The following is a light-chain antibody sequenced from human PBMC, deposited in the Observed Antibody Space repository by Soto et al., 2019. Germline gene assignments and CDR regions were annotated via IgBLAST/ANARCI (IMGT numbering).Light chain of an antibody. CDR2: GAS. CDR3: QETYSSLT. Sequence: DIKMTQSPSSLSASVGDRVTITCRASQGIRIDLGWFQQRPGKAPKRLIYGASSLQSGVPSRFSGSGSGTDFTLTISSLQPEDFATYFCQETYSSLTFGGGTKVDIK. CDR1: QGIRID. J-gene: IGKJ4*01. V-gene: IGKV1-17*01.